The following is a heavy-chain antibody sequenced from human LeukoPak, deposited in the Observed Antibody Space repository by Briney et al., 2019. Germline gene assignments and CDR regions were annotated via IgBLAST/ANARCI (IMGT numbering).Heavy chain of an antibody. CDR2: IRYDGSNK. CDR3: AKDRVIIGEYYYYMDV. Sequence: GGSLRLSCAASGFTFSSYGMHWVRQAPGKGLEWVAFIRYDGSNKYYADSVKGRFTISRDNSKNTPYLQMNSLRAEDTAVYYCAKDRVIIGEYYYYMDVWGKGTTVTISS. D-gene: IGHD3-10*01. V-gene: IGHV3-30*02. J-gene: IGHJ6*03. CDR1: GFTFSSYG.